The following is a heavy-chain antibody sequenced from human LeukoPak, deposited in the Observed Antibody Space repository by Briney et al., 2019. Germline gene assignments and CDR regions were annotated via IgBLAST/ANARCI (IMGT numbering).Heavy chain of an antibody. CDR1: GGSISSYY. V-gene: IGHV4-59*08. CDR3: ARQGYSSSWYYNNWFDP. J-gene: IGHJ5*02. D-gene: IGHD6-13*01. Sequence: PSETLSLTCTVSGGSISSYYWSWIRQPPGKGLEWIGYIYYSGSTNYNPSLKSRVTISVDTSKNQFSLKLSSVTAADTAVYYCARQGYSSSWYYNNWFDPWGQGTLVTVSS. CDR2: IYYSGST.